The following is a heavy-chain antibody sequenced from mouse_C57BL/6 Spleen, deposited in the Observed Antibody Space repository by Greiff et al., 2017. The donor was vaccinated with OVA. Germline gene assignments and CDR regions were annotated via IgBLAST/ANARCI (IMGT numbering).Heavy chain of an antibody. Sequence: VQLQQSGPELVKPGASVKISCKASGYAFSSSWMNWVKQRPGKGLEWIGRIYPGGGDTNYNGKFKGKATLTADKSSSTAYMQLSSLTSEDSAVYFCARRKSYGNYDYAMDYWGQGTSVTVSS. CDR2: IYPGGGDT. D-gene: IGHD2-1*01. CDR1: GYAFSSSW. J-gene: IGHJ4*01. CDR3: ARRKSYGNYDYAMDY. V-gene: IGHV1-82*01.